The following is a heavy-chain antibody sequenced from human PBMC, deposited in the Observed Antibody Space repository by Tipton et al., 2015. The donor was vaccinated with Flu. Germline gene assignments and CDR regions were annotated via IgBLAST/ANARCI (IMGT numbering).Heavy chain of an antibody. CDR1: GGSISRSNW. CDR2: IYHSGST. Sequence: TLSLTCAVSGGSISRSNWWSWVRQPPGKGLEWIGEIYHSGSTNYNPSLKSRVTISVDKSKNQFSLKLSSVTAADTAVYYCARGGGGIWPGELRYGMDVWGQGTTVTVSS. D-gene: IGHD6-13*01. V-gene: IGHV4-4*02. CDR3: ARGGGGIWPGELRYGMDV. J-gene: IGHJ6*02.